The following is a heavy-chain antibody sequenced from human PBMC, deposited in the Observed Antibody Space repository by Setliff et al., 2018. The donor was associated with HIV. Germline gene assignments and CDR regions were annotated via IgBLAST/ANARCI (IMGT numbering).Heavy chain of an antibody. CDR2: IFTSGST. CDR3: ARGRGSY. J-gene: IGHJ4*02. D-gene: IGHD1-26*01. V-gene: IGHV4-61*09. Sequence: SETLSLTCTVSGDSINSGSYYRSWIRQPAGEGLEWIGHIFTSGSTTYNPSLKSRVSISLDTSKNQFSLKLSSVTAADTAVYYCARGRGSYWGQGTLVTVSS. CDR1: GDSINSGSYY.